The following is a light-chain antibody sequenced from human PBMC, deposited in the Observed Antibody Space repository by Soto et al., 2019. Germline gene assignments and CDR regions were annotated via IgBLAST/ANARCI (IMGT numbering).Light chain of an antibody. J-gene: IGKJ1*01. CDR1: QSVSNNY. CDR3: QQYVSSCT. V-gene: IGKV3-20*01. CDR2: GAS. Sequence: EIVLTQSPGTLSLSPGERATLSCRASQSVSNNYLAWYQQQPGQAPRLLIHGASNRATGIPDRFSGSGSGTDFTLTISRLEPEDFAVYYCQQYVSSCTFCQGTKVEIK.